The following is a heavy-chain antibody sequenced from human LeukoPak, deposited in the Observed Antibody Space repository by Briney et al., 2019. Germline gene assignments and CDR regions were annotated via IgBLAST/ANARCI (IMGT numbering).Heavy chain of an antibody. CDR2: MNPNCGNT. V-gene: IGHV1-8*01. J-gene: IGHJ6*02. D-gene: IGHD6-13*01. CDR1: GYTFTSYD. Sequence: ASVKVSCKASGYTFTSYDINWVRQATGQGLEWMGWMNPNCGNTGYAQKFQGRVTMTRNTSISTAYMELSSLRSEDTAVYYRARGLWGSSWYGYYYYYGMDVWGQGTLVTVSS. CDR3: ARGLWGSSWYGYYYYYGMDV.